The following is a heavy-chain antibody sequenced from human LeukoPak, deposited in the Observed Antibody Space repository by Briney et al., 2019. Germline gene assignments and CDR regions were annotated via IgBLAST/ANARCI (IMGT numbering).Heavy chain of an antibody. CDR1: GFTFSSYG. V-gene: IGHV3-33*01. J-gene: IGHJ6*02. CDR2: ICYDGSNK. CDR3: ARDLSLLDV. D-gene: IGHD3-10*01. Sequence: GGSLRLSCAASGFTFSSYGMHWVRQAPGKGLERVAGICYDGSNKYYADSVKGGFTISRDNSKNTLYLHMNSLRAEDTAVYYCARDLSLLDVWGQGTTVTVSS.